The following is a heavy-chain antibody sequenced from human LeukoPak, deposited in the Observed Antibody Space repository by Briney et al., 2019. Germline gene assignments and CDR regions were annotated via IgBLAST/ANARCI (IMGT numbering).Heavy chain of an antibody. CDR1: GYTLTELS. CDR2: FDPEDGET. CDR3: ATVSSRSQGYYYDRGYFDY. Sequence: ASVKVSCKVSGYTLTELSMHWVRQAPGKGLEWMGGFDPEDGETIYAQKFQGRVTMTEDTSTDTAYMELSSLRSEDTAVYYCATVSSRSQGYYYDRGYFDYWGQGTLVTVSS. D-gene: IGHD3-22*01. V-gene: IGHV1-24*01. J-gene: IGHJ4*02.